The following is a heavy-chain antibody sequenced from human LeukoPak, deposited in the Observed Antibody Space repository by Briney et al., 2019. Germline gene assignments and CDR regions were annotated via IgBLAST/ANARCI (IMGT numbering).Heavy chain of an antibody. V-gene: IGHV3-48*01. CDR3: ARDSSTYAGPPDY. D-gene: IGHD2-2*01. Sequence: GGSLRLSCAASGFTFSSYAMGWVRQAPGKGLEWVSYIGAAGSTIYYADFVKGRFTISRDNAKNSLFLQMNSLRAEDTAVYYCARDSSTYAGPPDYWGQGTLVTVSS. J-gene: IGHJ4*02. CDR2: IGAAGSTI. CDR1: GFTFSSYA.